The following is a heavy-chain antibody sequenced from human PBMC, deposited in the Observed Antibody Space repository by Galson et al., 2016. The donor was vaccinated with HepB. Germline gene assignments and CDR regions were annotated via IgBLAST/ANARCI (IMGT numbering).Heavy chain of an antibody. D-gene: IGHD3-22*01. Sequence: QSGAEVKKPGESLKISCKGSGYTFTHYWIGWVRQMPGKGLEWMGMIYPGDSDFRYSPSFQGQVTISAVESISTAYLQWSSLKASDTAMYYCARLDSSGVYSDYWGQGTLVTVSS. CDR2: IYPGDSDF. CDR1: GYTFTHYW. CDR3: ARLDSSGVYSDY. V-gene: IGHV5-51*01. J-gene: IGHJ4*02.